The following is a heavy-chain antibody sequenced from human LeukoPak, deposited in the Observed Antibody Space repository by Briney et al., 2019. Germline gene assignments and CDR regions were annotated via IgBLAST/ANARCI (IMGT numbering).Heavy chain of an antibody. V-gene: IGHV1-69*06. CDR1: GGTFSSYA. J-gene: IGHJ4*02. Sequence: SVKVSCKASGGTFSSYAISWVRQAPGQGLEWMGGIIPIFGTANYAQEFQGRVTITADKSTSTAYMELSSLRSEDTAVYYCARQGGGRGVYFDYWGQGTLVTVSS. D-gene: IGHD1-26*01. CDR3: ARQGGGRGVYFDY. CDR2: IIPIFGTA.